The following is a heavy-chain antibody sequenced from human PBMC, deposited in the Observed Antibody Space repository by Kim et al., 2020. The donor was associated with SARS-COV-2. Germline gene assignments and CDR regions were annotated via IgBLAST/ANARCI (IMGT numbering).Heavy chain of an antibody. CDR1: GGSISSYY. CDR2: IYYSGST. Sequence: SETLSLTCTVSGGSISSYYWSWIRQPPGKGLEWIGYIYYSGSTNYNPSLKSRVTISVDTSKNQFSLKLSSVTAADTAVYYCARAVRSGPYLGYYYYYMDVWGKGTTVTVSS. D-gene: IGHD3-16*01. CDR3: ARAVRSGPYLGYYYYYMDV. J-gene: IGHJ6*03. V-gene: IGHV4-59*01.